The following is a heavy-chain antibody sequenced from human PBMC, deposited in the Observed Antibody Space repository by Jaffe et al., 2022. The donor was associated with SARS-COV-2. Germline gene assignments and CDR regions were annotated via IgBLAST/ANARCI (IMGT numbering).Heavy chain of an antibody. CDR3: AKSLRDYYDSSGYYGGPNHFDY. CDR1: GFTFSSYA. Sequence: EVQLLESGGGLVQPGGSLRLSCAASGFTFSSYAMSWVRQAPGKGLEWVSAISGSGGSTYYADSVKGRFTISRDNSKNTLYLQMNSLRAEDTAVYYCAKSLRDYYDSSGYYGGPNHFDYWGQGTLVTVSS. CDR2: ISGSGGST. V-gene: IGHV3-23*01. D-gene: IGHD3-22*01. J-gene: IGHJ4*02.